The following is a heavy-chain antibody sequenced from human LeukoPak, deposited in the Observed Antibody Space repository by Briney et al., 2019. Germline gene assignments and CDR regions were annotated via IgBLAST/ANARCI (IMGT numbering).Heavy chain of an antibody. J-gene: IGHJ3*02. D-gene: IGHD2-15*01. CDR3: ARVCGGSCYGAFGI. CDR2: IYYSGST. Sequence: SETLSLTCTVSGGSISSYYWSWIRQPPGKRLEWIGYIYYSGSTNYNPSLKSRVTISVDTSKNQFSLKLSSVTAADTAVYYCARVCGGSCYGAFGIWGQGTMVTVSS. CDR1: GGSISSYY. V-gene: IGHV4-59*01.